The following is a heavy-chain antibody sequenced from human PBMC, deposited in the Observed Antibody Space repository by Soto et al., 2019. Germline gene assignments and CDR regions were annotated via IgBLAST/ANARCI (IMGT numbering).Heavy chain of an antibody. CDR2: ISPSGDNT. CDR3: ARDGSWQEVVWCCDP. V-gene: IGHV1-46*03. J-gene: IGHJ5*02. CDR1: GYTFTNHY. Sequence: QAQLVQSGAEVKKPGASVKLSCKASGYTFTNHYIHWVRQAPGQGLEWMGTISPSGDNTGYAHKFQGRVTMPTDTSTCTVYRELTSLKSEDTAIYYCARDGSWQEVVWCCDPRGQGTLVNISS. D-gene: IGHD3-10*01.